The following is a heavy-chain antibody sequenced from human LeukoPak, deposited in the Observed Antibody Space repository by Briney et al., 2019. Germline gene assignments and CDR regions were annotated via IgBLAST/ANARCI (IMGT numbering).Heavy chain of an antibody. CDR3: ARAQSLTAPAGTFANS. D-gene: IGHD6-13*01. Sequence: ASGKVSCKASGYTFTGYFLHWVRRAPGQGFEWMGWINPNSGGTYYTQRFQGRVTMTRDTSISTAYMELSSLRSDDTAVYYCARAQSLTAPAGTFANSWGQGTLVTVSS. CDR2: INPNSGGT. V-gene: IGHV1-2*02. J-gene: IGHJ4*02. CDR1: GYTFTGYF.